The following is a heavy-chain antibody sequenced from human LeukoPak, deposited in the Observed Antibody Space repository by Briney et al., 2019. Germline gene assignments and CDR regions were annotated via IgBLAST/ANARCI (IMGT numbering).Heavy chain of an antibody. CDR1: GFTFSSYW. V-gene: IGHV3-7*05. CDR2: IKQGGSEK. Sequence: GGSLRLSCAASGFTFSSYWMTWVRQAPGKGLEWVANIKQGGSEKYYVDSVKGRFTISRDNAKNSLYLQMNSLRADDPAVYYCAKHTGRGSNAADALDIWGRGTVVTVSA. D-gene: IGHD1-26*01. CDR3: AKHTGRGSNAADALDI. J-gene: IGHJ3*02.